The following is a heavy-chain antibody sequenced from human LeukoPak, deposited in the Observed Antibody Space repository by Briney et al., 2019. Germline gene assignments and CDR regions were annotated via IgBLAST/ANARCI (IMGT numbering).Heavy chain of an antibody. CDR2: IHYSGST. CDR1: GGSISSYY. CDR3: ARARYHTEMTYFRTVYYFDY. J-gene: IGHJ4*02. Sequence: SETLSLTCTVSGGSISSYYWSWIRQPPGKGLEWIGYIHYSGSTNYNPSLKSRVTISVDASKNQFSLKLSSVTAADTAVYYCARARYHTEMTYFRTVYYFDYWGQGTLVTVSS. D-gene: IGHD3/OR15-3a*01. V-gene: IGHV4-59*01.